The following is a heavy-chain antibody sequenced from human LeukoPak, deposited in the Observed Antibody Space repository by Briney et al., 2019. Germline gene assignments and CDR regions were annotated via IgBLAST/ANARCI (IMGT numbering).Heavy chain of an antibody. CDR2: ISGSGAKT. CDR3: ARRKYDSSGFDY. V-gene: IGHV3-23*01. CDR1: GFTFTTYA. D-gene: IGHD3-22*01. Sequence: GGSLRLSCAASGFTFTTYAMRWVRQAPGKGVEWVSAISGSGAKTYYADSVKGRFTISRDNSKHTLYLQMNSLRAEDTAIYFCARRKYDSSGFDYWGQETLVTVSS. J-gene: IGHJ4*02.